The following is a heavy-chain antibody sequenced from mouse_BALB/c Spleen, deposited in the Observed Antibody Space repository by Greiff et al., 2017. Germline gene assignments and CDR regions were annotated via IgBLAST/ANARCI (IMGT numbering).Heavy chain of an antibody. J-gene: IGHJ4*01. D-gene: IGHD1-1*01. CDR3: ARNYGSSYAMDY. V-gene: IGHV3-2*02. Sequence: VQLKESGPGLVKPSQSLSLTCTVTGYSITSDYAWNWIRQFPGNILGWMGYISYSGSTSYNPSLKSRTSITRDTSKNQFFLQLNSVTTEATATYYCARNYGSSYAMDYWGQGTSVTVSS. CDR2: ISYSGST. CDR1: GYSITSDYA.